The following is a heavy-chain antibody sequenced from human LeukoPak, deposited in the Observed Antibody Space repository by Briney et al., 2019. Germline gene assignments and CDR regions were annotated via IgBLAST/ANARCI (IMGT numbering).Heavy chain of an antibody. Sequence: QPGGSLRLSCGASGFTVSSNYMSWVRQAPGKGLEWVSVISGSGGSTYYADSVKGRFTISRDNSKNTLYLQMNSLRAEDTAVYYCASSIAAAGTPMRYWGQGTLVTVSS. D-gene: IGHD6-13*01. J-gene: IGHJ4*02. CDR1: GFTVSSNY. CDR2: ISGSGGST. V-gene: IGHV3-23*01. CDR3: ASSIAAAGTPMRY.